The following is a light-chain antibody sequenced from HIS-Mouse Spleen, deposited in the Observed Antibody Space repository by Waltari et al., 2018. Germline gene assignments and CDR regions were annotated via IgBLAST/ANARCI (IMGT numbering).Light chain of an antibody. V-gene: IGKV3-15*01. CDR1: QSVSSN. CDR2: GAS. Sequence: EIVMTQSPATLSASPGERATLSCRASQSVSSNLPWYQQNPCQAPRLLIYGASTRATGIPARFSGSGSGTEFTLTISSMQSEDFAVYYCQQYNNWTPLTFGGGTKVEIK. J-gene: IGKJ4*01. CDR3: QQYNNWTPLT.